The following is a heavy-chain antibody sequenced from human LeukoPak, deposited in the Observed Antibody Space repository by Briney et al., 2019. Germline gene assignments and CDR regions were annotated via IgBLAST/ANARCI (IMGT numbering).Heavy chain of an antibody. D-gene: IGHD3-10*01. Sequence: GGSLRLSCAASGFTFSSYGMHWVRQAPGKGLEWVAVISYDGSNKYYADSVKGRFTTSRDNSKNTLYLQMNSLRAEDTAVYYCAKDWYYGSGSYGMDVWGQGTTVTVSS. CDR1: GFTFSSYG. J-gene: IGHJ6*02. CDR3: AKDWYYGSGSYGMDV. V-gene: IGHV3-30*18. CDR2: ISYDGSNK.